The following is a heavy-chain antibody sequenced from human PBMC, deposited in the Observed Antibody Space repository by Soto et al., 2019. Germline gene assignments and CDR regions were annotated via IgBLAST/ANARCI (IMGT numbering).Heavy chain of an antibody. CDR1: GFTVSSNY. J-gene: IGHJ6*02. Sequence: GGSLRLSCTASGFTVSSNYMSWVRQAPGKGLEWVSVIYSGGSTYYADSVKGRFTISRDNSNNTLYLQMNSLRAEDTAVYYCARDYYRFNSGYGFSMDVWGQGTTVTVSS. CDR3: ARDYYRFNSGYGFSMDV. V-gene: IGHV3-66*01. D-gene: IGHD5-12*01. CDR2: IYSGGST.